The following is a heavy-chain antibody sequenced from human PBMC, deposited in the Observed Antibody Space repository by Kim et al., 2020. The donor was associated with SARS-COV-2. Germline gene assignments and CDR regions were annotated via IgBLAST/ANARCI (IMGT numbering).Heavy chain of an antibody. CDR1: GFTFSSYW. Sequence: GGSLRLSCAASGFTFSSYWMHWVRQAPGKGLVWVSRINSDGSSTSYADSVKGRFTISRDNAKNTLYLQMNSLRAEDTAVYYCVREGLDGSGKFYWGQGTLVTVSS. D-gene: IGHD3-10*01. CDR3: VREGLDGSGKFY. J-gene: IGHJ4*02. CDR2: INSDGSST. V-gene: IGHV3-74*01.